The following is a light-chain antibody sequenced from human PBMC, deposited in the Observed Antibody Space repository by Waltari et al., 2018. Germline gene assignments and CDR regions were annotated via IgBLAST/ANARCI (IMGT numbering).Light chain of an antibody. CDR2: LVS. V-gene: IGKV2-28*01. Sequence: DIVMTQSPLSLSITPGEPASISFRSSQSLLHSSGNTFLDWYLQKPGQSPQLLIYLVSNRASGVPDRFSGSGSGTDFTLKISRVEAEDVGVYFCMQARQTPWTFGQGTKVEIK. CDR1: QSLLHSSGNTF. CDR3: MQARQTPWT. J-gene: IGKJ1*01.